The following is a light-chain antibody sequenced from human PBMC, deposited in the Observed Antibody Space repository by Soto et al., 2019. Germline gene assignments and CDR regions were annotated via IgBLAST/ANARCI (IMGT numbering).Light chain of an antibody. Sequence: QSALTQPASVSGSPGQSITISCTGTSSDVGGYNNASWNQQHPAKPPKLIIYDVSNRPSGVSNRFSGSKSGNTASLTISGLQAEDEADYSCSSYTRSSTLVVFGGVTKLTVL. V-gene: IGLV2-14*03. CDR1: SSDVGGYNN. J-gene: IGLJ2*01. CDR3: SSYTRSSTLVV. CDR2: DVS.